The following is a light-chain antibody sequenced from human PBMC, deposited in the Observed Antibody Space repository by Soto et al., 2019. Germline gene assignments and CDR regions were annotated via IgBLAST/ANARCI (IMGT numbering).Light chain of an antibody. J-gene: IGLJ2*01. CDR2: EDI. CDR1: KLGNKF. Sequence: SYELTQPPSVSVSPGQTASITCSGDKLGNKFTSWYQQKSGQSPVLVIYEDIKRPSGIPERFSGSNSGNTATLTISETQAIDEADYYCQAWDSSTGVFGGGTKVTVL. V-gene: IGLV3-1*01. CDR3: QAWDSSTGV.